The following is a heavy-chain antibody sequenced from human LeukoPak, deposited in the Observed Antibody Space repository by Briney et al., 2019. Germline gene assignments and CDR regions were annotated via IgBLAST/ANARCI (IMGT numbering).Heavy chain of an antibody. CDR3: ARLQRDGYTFDY. J-gene: IGHJ4*02. D-gene: IGHD5-24*01. CDR2: IYYSGST. Sequence: PSETLSLTCTVSGDSISNFYWSWIRQPPGKGLEWIGYIYYSGSTNYNPSLKSRVTISVDTSKNQFSLKLSSVTAADTAVYYCARLQRDGYTFDYWGQGTLVTVSS. CDR1: GDSISNFY. V-gene: IGHV4-59*08.